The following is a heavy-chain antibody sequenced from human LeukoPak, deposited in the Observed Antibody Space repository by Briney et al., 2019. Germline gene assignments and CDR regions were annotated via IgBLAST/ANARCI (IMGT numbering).Heavy chain of an antibody. V-gene: IGHV3-30-3*01. D-gene: IGHD6-19*01. J-gene: IGHJ3*02. CDR2: TSYDGSNK. CDR3: ARDQEQWLVMVAFDI. CDR1: GFTFSCYA. Sequence: AGGSLRLSCAASGFTFSCYAMHWVRQAPGKGLEWVAVTSYDGSNKYYADSVKGRFTISRDNSKNTLYLQMNSLRAEDTAVYYCARDQEQWLVMVAFDIWGQGTMVTVSS.